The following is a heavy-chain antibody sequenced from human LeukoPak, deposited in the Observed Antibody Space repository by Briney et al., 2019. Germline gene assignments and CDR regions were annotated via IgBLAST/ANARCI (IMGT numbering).Heavy chain of an antibody. CDR2: MNPNSGNT. CDR3: ARNVPKTGDFFY. J-gene: IGHJ4*02. V-gene: IGHV1-8*02. CDR1: GYTFTSYD. Sequence: ASVKVSCKASGYTFTSYDINWVWQAPEQGLEWMGWMNPNSGNTGYAQRFQGRLTLTRDTSISTAYMELSGLRSDDTAVYYCARNVPKTGDFFYWGQGTLVTVSS. D-gene: IGHD7-27*01.